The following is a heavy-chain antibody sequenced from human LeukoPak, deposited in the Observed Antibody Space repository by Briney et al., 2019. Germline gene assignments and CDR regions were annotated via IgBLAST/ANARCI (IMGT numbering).Heavy chain of an antibody. CDR3: VRDLVATIDHYYYGMDV. D-gene: IGHD5-12*01. CDR2: IYNSVRT. V-gene: IGHV4-59*01. CDR1: GGSISSYY. J-gene: IGHJ6*02. Sequence: SETLSLTCTVSGGSISSYYWSWIRQPPGKGLEWIGYIYNSVRTNYNPSLKSRVTISVDTSKNQLSLKLSSVTAADTAVYFCVRDLVATIDHYYYGMDVWGQGATVTVSS.